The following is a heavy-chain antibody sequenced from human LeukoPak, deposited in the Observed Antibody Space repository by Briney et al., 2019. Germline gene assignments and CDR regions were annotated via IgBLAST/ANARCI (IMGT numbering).Heavy chain of an antibody. V-gene: IGHV3-9*01. J-gene: IGHJ2*01. Sequence: PGGSLRLSCAASGFTFDDYAMHWVRQAPGKGLEWVSGISWNSGSIGYADSVKGRFTISRDNAKNSLYLQMNSLRAEDTALYYCAKDSSSWYGGIAGWYFELWGRGTLVTVSS. CDR1: GFTFDDYA. CDR2: ISWNSGSI. CDR3: AKDSSSWYGGIAGWYFEL. D-gene: IGHD6-13*01.